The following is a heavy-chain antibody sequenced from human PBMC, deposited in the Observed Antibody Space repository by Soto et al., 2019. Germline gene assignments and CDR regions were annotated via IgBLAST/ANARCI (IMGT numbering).Heavy chain of an antibody. CDR2: MNPNSGNT. CDR1: GYTFTSYD. CDR3: ARGGITMIVVVISDYGMDV. V-gene: IGHV1-8*01. J-gene: IGHJ6*02. D-gene: IGHD3-22*01. Sequence: GASVKVSCKASGYTFTSYDINWVRQATGQGLEWMGWMNPNSGNTGYAQKFQGRVTMTRNTSISTAYMELSSLRSEDTAVYYCARGGITMIVVVISDYGMDVWGQGTTVTVSS.